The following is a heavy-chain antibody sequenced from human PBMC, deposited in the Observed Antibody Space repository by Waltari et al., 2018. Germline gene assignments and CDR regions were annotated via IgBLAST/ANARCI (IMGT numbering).Heavy chain of an antibody. CDR1: GFTFSNSW. V-gene: IGHV3-74*01. J-gene: IGHJ6*03. D-gene: IGHD2-15*01. CDR3: AREGPQLSDYMDV. Sequence: EVQLVESGGRLVPPGGSLRISCAVSGFTFSNSWMHWVRQAPGKGLVRVSSIKKDGSSISYADSVEGRFTISRDNAKKTLYLQMNSLRAEDTGVYYCAREGPQLSDYMDVWGKGTTVNVSS. CDR2: IKKDGSSI.